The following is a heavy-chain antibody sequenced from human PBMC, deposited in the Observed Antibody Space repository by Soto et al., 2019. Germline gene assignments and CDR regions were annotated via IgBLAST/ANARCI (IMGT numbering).Heavy chain of an antibody. CDR3: SRDFASGGYDF. CDR2: LSDGGSS. CDR1: WFSVSSTY. J-gene: IGHJ4*02. Sequence: LRLSCAASWFSVSSTYMSWVRQAPGKGLEWVSTLSDGGSSHYADSVTGRFSVSRDNSKNTLYLQMSGLRADDTAIYYCSRDFASGGYDFRGQGTQVTVSS. V-gene: IGHV3-53*01. D-gene: IGHD5-12*01.